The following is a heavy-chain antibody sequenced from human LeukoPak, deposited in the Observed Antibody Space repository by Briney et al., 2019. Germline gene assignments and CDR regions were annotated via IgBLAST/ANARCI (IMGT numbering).Heavy chain of an antibody. J-gene: IGHJ3*02. CDR1: GYTFTSYY. V-gene: IGHV1-46*01. CDR3: ARDLSTRTDSIQGAFDI. Sequence: ASVKVSCKASGYTFTSYYMHWVRQAPGQGLEWMGIINPSGGSTSYAQKFQGRVTMTRDTSTSTVYMELSSLRSEDTAVYYCARDLSTRTDSIQGAFDIWGQGTMVTVSS. CDR2: INPSGGST. D-gene: IGHD3-22*01.